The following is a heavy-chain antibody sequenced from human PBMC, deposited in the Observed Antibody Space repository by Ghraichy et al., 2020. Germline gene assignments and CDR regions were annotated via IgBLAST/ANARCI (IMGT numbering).Heavy chain of an antibody. CDR3: ARDRSSGYDRYYYYYGMDV. D-gene: IGHD5-12*01. J-gene: IGHJ6*02. V-gene: IGHV3-48*04. CDR1: GFTFSSYS. Sequence: LSLTCAASGFTFSSYSMNWVRQAPGKGLEWVSYISSSSSTIYYADSVKGRFTISRDNAKNSLYLQMNSLRAEDTAVYYCARDRSSGYDRYYYYYGMDVWGQGTTVTVSS. CDR2: ISSSSSTI.